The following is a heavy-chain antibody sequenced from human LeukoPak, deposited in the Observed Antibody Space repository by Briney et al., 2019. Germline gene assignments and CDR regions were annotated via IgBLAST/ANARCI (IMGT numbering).Heavy chain of an antibody. CDR3: ARLGIITAAGSNDY. CDR1: GFTFSSYS. CDR2: ISRSSSYI. Sequence: GGSLRLSCAASGFTFSSYSMNWVRQAPGKGLEWVSSISRSSSYIYYADSVKGRFTISRDNAKNSLYLQMNSLRAEDTAVYYCARLGIITAAGSNDYWGQGTLVTVSS. J-gene: IGHJ4*02. D-gene: IGHD6-13*01. V-gene: IGHV3-21*04.